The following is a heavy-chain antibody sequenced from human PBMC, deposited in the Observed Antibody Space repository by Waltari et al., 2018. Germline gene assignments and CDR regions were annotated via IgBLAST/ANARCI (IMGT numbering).Heavy chain of an antibody. J-gene: IGHJ4*02. Sequence: QVQLVQSGAEVKKPGASVKVSCKASGYTFTSYDINWVRQATGQGLEWRGWRNPSSGRTGDARKFQGRGARTRNTCICAAYMELSSLGSEETAVYDCARMGVGCVEGGGSCWGQGTLVTVSS. V-gene: IGHV1-8*02. CDR1: GYTFTSYD. CDR3: ARMGVGCVEGGGSC. CDR2: RNPSSGRT. D-gene: IGHD2-15*01.